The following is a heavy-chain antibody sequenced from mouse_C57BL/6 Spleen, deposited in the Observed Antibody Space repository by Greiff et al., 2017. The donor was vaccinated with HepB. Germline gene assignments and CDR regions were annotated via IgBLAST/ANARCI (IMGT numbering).Heavy chain of an antibody. CDR3: AKIYYDYLYYAMDY. V-gene: IGHV5-17*01. CDR2: ISSGSSTI. J-gene: IGHJ4*01. Sequence: EVNVVESGGGLVKPGGSLKLSCAASGFTFSDYGMHWVRQAPEKGLEWVAYISSGSSTIYYADTVKGRFTISRDNAKNTLFLQMTSLRSEDTAMYYCAKIYYDYLYYAMDYWGQGTSVTVSS. CDR1: GFTFSDYG. D-gene: IGHD2-4*01.